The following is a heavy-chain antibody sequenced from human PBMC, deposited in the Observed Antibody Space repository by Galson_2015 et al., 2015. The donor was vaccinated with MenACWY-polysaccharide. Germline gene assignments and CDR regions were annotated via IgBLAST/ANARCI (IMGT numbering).Heavy chain of an antibody. J-gene: IGHJ4*02. Sequence: RIKSKPNGGTIEYAAPVKGRFTISRDDSKNTVYVQMNSLKTEDTAVYYCSTGDGHTTGFDYWGQGALVIVSS. V-gene: IGHV3-15*01. D-gene: IGHD2-8*02. CDR2: IKSKPNGGTI. CDR3: STGDGHTTGFDY.